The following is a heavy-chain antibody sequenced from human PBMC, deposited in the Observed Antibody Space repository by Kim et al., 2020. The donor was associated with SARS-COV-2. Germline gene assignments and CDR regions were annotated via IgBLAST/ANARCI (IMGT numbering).Heavy chain of an antibody. V-gene: IGHV3-30*18. CDR3: AKDRDPKQVQRAFDY. Sequence: GGSLRLSCAASGFTFNIYGMHWVRQAPGKGLEWVAVVSYDGSNRYYADSVKGRFTISRDNSKNTLYLQMNSLRPEDTAVYYCAKDRDPKQVQRAFDYWGQGTLVTVSS. J-gene: IGHJ4*02. CDR1: GFTFNIYG. CDR2: VSYDGSNR. D-gene: IGHD6-25*01.